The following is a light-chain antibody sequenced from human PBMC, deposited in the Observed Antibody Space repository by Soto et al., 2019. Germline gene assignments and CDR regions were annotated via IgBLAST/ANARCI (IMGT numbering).Light chain of an antibody. CDR1: QSVSSD. CDR2: DAS. V-gene: IGKV3-11*01. Sequence: EIVLTQSPATLSLSPGERATLSCRASQSVSSDLAWYQQKPGQAPRLLIYDASNRATGIPARFSGSGSGTDFPLTISSLEPEDFAVYYCQQRSNWPLYTFGQGTKLEIK. J-gene: IGKJ2*01. CDR3: QQRSNWPLYT.